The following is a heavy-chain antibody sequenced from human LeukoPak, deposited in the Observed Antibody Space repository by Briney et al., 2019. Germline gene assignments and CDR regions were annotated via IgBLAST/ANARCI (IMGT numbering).Heavy chain of an antibody. J-gene: IGHJ6*02. CDR3: ARGNHYYGSGSYYYYYYYGMDV. D-gene: IGHD3-10*01. Sequence: PGGSLRLSCAASGFTFSNAWMSWVRQAPGKGLEWVGRIKSKTDGGTTDYAAPVKGRFTISRDDSRNTLYLQMNSLKTEDTAVYYCARGNHYYGSGSYYYYYYYGMDVWGQGTTVTVSS. CDR1: GFTFSNAW. CDR2: IKSKTDGGTT. V-gene: IGHV3-15*01.